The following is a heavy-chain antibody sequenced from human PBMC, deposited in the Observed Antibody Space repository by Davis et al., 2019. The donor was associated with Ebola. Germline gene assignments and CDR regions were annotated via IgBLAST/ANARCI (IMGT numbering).Heavy chain of an antibody. CDR1: GYTFTGYN. Sequence: ASVKVSCKASGYTFTGYNVHWVRQAPGQGLEWMGWINPKTGGTNYEQNFQGRVTMTRDTSISTAYMELSRLRSDDTAVYFCARDYGEWLVHWFDPWGQGTLVTVSS. J-gene: IGHJ5*02. V-gene: IGHV1-2*02. CDR3: ARDYGEWLVHWFDP. CDR2: INPKTGGT. D-gene: IGHD6-19*01.